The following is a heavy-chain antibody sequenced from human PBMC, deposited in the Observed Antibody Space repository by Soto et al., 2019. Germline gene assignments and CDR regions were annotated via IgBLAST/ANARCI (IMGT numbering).Heavy chain of an antibody. Sequence: DVQLVGSGGGLVQPGGSLRLSCVASGFPFSSYAMHWVRQAPGKGLEWISYINGASTTTFYGDSVKGRFTVSRDNAKSSVYLQMSRLRDEDTAFYYFARDVSHWGQGMLVTVSS. CDR2: INGASTTT. CDR1: GFPFSSYA. J-gene: IGHJ1*01. CDR3: ARDVSH. V-gene: IGHV3-48*02.